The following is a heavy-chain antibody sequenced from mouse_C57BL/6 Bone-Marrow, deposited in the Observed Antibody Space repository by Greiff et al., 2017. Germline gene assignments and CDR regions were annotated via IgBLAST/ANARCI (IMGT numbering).Heavy chain of an antibody. D-gene: IGHD1-1*01. CDR2: ISYDGSN. CDR1: GYSITSGYY. J-gene: IGHJ4*01. V-gene: IGHV3-6*01. Sequence: DVQLQESGPGLVKPSQSLSLTCSVTGYSITSGYYWNWIRQFPGNKLEWMGYISYDGSNNYNPSLKNRISITRDTSKNQFFLKLNSVTTEDTATYYCARASVVAGRRARYYYAMDYWGQGTSVTVSS. CDR3: ARASVVAGRRARYYYAMDY.